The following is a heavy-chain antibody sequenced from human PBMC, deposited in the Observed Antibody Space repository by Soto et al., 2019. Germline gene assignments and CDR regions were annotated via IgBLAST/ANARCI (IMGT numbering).Heavy chain of an antibody. Sequence: SETLSLTCTVSGGSISSYRWSWIRQPAGKGLEWIGRLNTYGNTHYNPSLKSRVTVSVDTSRNQFFLTLRTVTAADSAVYHCGRESGETWDYEAPWGQGTPVTGSS. CDR2: LNTYGNT. CDR3: GRESGETWDYEAP. CDR1: GGSISSYR. J-gene: IGHJ5*02. D-gene: IGHD1-7*01. V-gene: IGHV4-4*07.